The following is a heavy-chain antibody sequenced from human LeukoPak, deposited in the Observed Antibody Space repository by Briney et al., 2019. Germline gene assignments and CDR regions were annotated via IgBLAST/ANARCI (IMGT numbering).Heavy chain of an antibody. V-gene: IGHV4-39*07. CDR2: IYHSGST. CDR3: ARDSGGPWDWFDP. J-gene: IGHJ5*02. Sequence: SETLSLTCTVSGGSISSSSYYWGWIRQPPGKGLEWIGSIYHSGSTYYNPSLKSRVTISVDTSKNQFSLKLSSVTAADTAVYYCARDSGGPWDWFDPWGQGTLVTVSS. CDR1: GGSISSSSYY. D-gene: IGHD1-14*01.